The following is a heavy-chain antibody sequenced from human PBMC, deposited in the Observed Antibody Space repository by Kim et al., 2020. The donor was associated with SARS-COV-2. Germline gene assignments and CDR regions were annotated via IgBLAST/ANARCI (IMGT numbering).Heavy chain of an antibody. J-gene: IGHJ5*02. CDR1: GFTFSSYA. D-gene: IGHD3-10*01. CDR3: ARARSGSYIDWFDP. Sequence: GGSLGLSCAASGFTFSSYAMHWVRQAPGKGLEWVAVISYDGSNKYYADSVKGRFTISRDNTKNTLYLQMNSLRPEDTAVYYCARARSGSYIDWFDPWGQGTLVTVPS. V-gene: IGHV3-30*04. CDR2: ISYDGSNK.